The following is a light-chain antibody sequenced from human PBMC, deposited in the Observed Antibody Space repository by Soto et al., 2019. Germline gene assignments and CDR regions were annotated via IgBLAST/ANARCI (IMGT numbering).Light chain of an antibody. CDR3: QQLNSYPIT. CDR1: QGISSY. Sequence: DIQLTQSPSFLSASVGDRVTITCRARQGISSYLAWYQQKPGKAPNLLIYVVSTLQSGVPSRFSGSGSGTEFTLTISSLQPEDFATYYCQQLNSYPITVGQGTRLEIK. CDR2: VVS. J-gene: IGKJ5*01. V-gene: IGKV1-9*01.